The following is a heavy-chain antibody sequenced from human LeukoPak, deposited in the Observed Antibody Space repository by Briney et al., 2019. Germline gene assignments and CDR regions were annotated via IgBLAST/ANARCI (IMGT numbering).Heavy chain of an antibody. V-gene: IGHV3-30*02. Sequence: PGGSLRLSCAASGFTFSSYGMHWVRQAPGKGLEWVAFIRYDGSNKYYADSVKGRFTISRDNSKNTLYLQMNSLRAEDTAVYYCAKVGGSGYPNLHFDYWGQGTLVTVSS. CDR2: IRYDGSNK. J-gene: IGHJ4*02. CDR1: GFTFSSYG. CDR3: AKVGGSGYPNLHFDY. D-gene: IGHD3-10*01.